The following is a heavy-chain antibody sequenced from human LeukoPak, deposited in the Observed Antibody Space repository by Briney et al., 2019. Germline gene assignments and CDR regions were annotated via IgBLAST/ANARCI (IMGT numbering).Heavy chain of an antibody. Sequence: PGGSLRLSCAASGVTFSSYGMHWVRQAPGKGLEWVTFIRYDGSNKYYADSVKGRFTISRDNSKNTLYLQMNSLRAEDTAVYYCATPYSGGYYDFHYWGQGTLVTVSS. J-gene: IGHJ4*02. CDR3: ATPYSGGYYDFHY. D-gene: IGHD1-26*01. CDR1: GVTFSSYG. V-gene: IGHV3-30*02. CDR2: IRYDGSNK.